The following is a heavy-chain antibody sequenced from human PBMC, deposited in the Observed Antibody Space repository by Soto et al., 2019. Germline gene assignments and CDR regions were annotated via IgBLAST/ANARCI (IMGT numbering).Heavy chain of an antibody. J-gene: IGHJ6*02. CDR1: GYSFTSYW. V-gene: IGHV5-51*01. Sequence: GXSLKVCCKGSGYSFTSYWIGWVRKIPGKGLGCMWIIYPGDSDTRYSPSFQGQVTISADKSISTAYLQWSSLKASDTAMYYCAGGGVRGVITRTRDYYGMDVWGQGTTVTVSS. CDR3: AGGGVRGVITRTRDYYGMDV. CDR2: IYPGDSDT. D-gene: IGHD3-10*01.